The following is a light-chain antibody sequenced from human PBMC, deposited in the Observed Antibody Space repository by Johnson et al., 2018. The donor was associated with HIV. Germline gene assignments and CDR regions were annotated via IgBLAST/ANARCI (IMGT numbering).Light chain of an antibody. CDR2: ENN. J-gene: IGLJ1*01. CDR3: GTWDSSLSAGV. Sequence: QSVLTQPPSVSAAPGQKVTIYCSGSSYNIGNNDVSWYQQLPGTAPKLLIYENNKRPSGIPDRFSGSKSGTSATLGITGLQTGDETDYYCGTWDSSLSAGVFGTGTKVTVL. V-gene: IGLV1-51*02. CDR1: SYNIGNND.